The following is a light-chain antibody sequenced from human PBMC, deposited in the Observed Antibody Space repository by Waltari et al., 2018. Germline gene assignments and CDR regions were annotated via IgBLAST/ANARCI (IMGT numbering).Light chain of an antibody. CDR2: EKN. J-gene: IGLJ2*01. CDR1: SSNIGGYD. CDR3: EAWDNSLNGIL. Sequence: QSVLTQPPSVSGYPGQRVTISCTGSSSNIGGYDVHWYQQLPGTAPKLLIFEKNKRPSGVSDRFSGSKSATSASLTITGLQSEAEAEYYCEAWDNSLNGILFGGGTRLTVL. V-gene: IGLV1-40*01.